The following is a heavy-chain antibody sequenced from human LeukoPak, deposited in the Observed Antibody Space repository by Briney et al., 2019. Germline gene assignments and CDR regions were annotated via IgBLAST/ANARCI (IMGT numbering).Heavy chain of an antibody. CDR1: GYSFTSYW. J-gene: IGHJ4*02. Sequence: GESLKISCKGSGYSFTSYWIGWVRQMPWKGLEWMGIIYPGDSDTRYSPSFQGQVTISADKSISTAYLQWSSLKASDTAMYYCARFPDYYDSSGYFDYWGQGTLVTVSS. CDR2: IYPGDSDT. V-gene: IGHV5-51*01. D-gene: IGHD3-22*01. CDR3: ARFPDYYDSSGYFDY.